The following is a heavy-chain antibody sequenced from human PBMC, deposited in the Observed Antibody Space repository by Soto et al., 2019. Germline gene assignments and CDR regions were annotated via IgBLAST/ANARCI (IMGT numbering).Heavy chain of an antibody. CDR2: IWYDGSNK. CDR3: ARDLEAGLDY. CDR1: GFAFSSYG. Sequence: GGSLRLSCGASGFAFSSYGMHWFRQAPGKGLEWVAVIWYDGSNKYYADSVKGRFTISRDNSKNTLYLQMNSLRAEDTAVYYCARDLEAGLDYWGQGTLVTVSS. J-gene: IGHJ4*02. V-gene: IGHV3-33*01. D-gene: IGHD6-13*01.